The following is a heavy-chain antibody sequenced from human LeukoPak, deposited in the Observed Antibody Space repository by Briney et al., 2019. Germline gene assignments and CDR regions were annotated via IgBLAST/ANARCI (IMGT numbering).Heavy chain of an antibody. CDR1: GFTFSSYA. D-gene: IGHD2-2*02. Sequence: GGSLRLSCAASGFTFSSYAMSWVRQAPGKGLEWVSAISGSGGSTYYADSVKGRFTISRDNSKNTLYLQMNSLRAEDTAVYYCARGLPAAIRGYYYYYMDVWGKGTTVTVSS. J-gene: IGHJ6*03. V-gene: IGHV3-23*01. CDR2: ISGSGGST. CDR3: ARGLPAAIRGYYYYYMDV.